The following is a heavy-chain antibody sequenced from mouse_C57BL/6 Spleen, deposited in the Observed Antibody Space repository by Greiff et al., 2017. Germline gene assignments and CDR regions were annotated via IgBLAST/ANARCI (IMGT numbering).Heavy chain of an antibody. J-gene: IGHJ1*03. D-gene: IGHD2-3*01. CDR2: TWWNDDK. V-gene: IGHV8-5*01. CDR1: GFSLSTSNMG. CDR3: AQMGDCYEYFDF. Sequence: QVTLKESGPGILQPSQTLSLSCSFSGFSLSTSNMGIGWIRQPSGQGLVWLAHTWWNDDKYYHPSLKSRPTISKDTSNNHVFLKITSVDTADTATYYCAQMGDCYEYFDFWGTGTTVTVSS.